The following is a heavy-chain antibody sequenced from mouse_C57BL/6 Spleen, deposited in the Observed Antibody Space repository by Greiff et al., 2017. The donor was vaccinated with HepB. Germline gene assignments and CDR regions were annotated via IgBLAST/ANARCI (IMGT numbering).Heavy chain of an antibody. J-gene: IGHJ3*01. Sequence: QVQLQQSGAELLKPGASVKLSCKASGYTFTGYWIEWVKQRPGHGLEWIGEILPGRGSTNYNEKFKGKATITADTSSNTAYMQLSSLTTEDSAVYYCARQVAYWGQGTLVTVSA. D-gene: IGHD2-14*01. CDR2: ILPGRGST. CDR3: ARQVAY. V-gene: IGHV1-9*01. CDR1: GYTFTGYW.